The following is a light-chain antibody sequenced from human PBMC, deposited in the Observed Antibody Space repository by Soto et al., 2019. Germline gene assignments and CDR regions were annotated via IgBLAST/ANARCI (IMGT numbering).Light chain of an antibody. J-gene: IGKJ2*01. CDR3: QQCDSSSYT. Sequence: DIQMTQSPSTLSASVGDRVTITCRASQSIGRSLAWYQQKPGKAPKLLIFNASTLESGVPSRFSGSGSGTEFTLTINSLQPDDFATYYCQQCDSSSYTFGQGTKLDIK. CDR1: QSIGRS. CDR2: NAS. V-gene: IGKV1-5*03.